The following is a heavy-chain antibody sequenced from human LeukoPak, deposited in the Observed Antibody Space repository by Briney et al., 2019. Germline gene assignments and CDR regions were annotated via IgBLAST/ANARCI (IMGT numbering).Heavy chain of an antibody. V-gene: IGHV3-7*01. CDR1: GFTFSNYW. Sequence: GGSLRLSCAASGFTFSNYWMSWVRQAPGKGLEWEANIKEDGSEKYYVDSVKGRFTISRDNAKNSLYLQMNSLRAEDTAVYYCASGSYGRDYWGQGTLVTVSS. D-gene: IGHD1-26*01. CDR3: ASGSYGRDY. J-gene: IGHJ4*02. CDR2: IKEDGSEK.